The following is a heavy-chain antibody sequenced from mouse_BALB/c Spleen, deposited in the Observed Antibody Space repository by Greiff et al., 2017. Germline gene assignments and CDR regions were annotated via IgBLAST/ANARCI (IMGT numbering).Heavy chain of an antibody. V-gene: IGHV5-6-4*01. CDR3: TREGVDYYGSSYGYFDV. Sequence: EVQVVESGGGLVKPGGSLKLSCAASGFTFSSYTMSWVRQTPEKRLEWVATISSGGSYTYYPDSVKGRFTISRDNAKNTLYLQMSSLKSEDTAMYYCTREGVDYYGSSYGYFDVWGAGTTVTVSS. CDR1: GFTFSSYT. J-gene: IGHJ1*01. D-gene: IGHD1-1*01. CDR2: ISSGGSYT.